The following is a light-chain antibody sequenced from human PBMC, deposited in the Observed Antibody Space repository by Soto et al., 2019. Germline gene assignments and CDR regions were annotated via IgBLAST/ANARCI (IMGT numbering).Light chain of an antibody. CDR1: QSVSSY. J-gene: IGKJ1*01. Sequence: EIVLTQSPATLSLSPGERATLSCRASQSVSSYLAWYQQKPGQAPRLLIYDASNRATGIPARFSGSGAGTDFTLTSSSLEPEDFAVYYCQQRSNLPRTFGQGTKVEIK. CDR3: QQRSNLPRT. CDR2: DAS. V-gene: IGKV3-11*01.